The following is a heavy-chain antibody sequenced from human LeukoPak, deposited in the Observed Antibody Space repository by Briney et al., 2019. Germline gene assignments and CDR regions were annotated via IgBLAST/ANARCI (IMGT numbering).Heavy chain of an antibody. CDR3: AKGGEAVAAGLLRY. CDR1: GFTFSSYA. J-gene: IGHJ4*02. Sequence: GGSLRLSCAASGFTFSSYAMSWVRQAPGKGLEWVSAISGSGGSTYYADSVKGRFTISRDNSKNTLYLQMNSRRAEDTAVYYCAKGGEAVAAGLLRYWGQGTMVTVSS. V-gene: IGHV3-23*01. D-gene: IGHD6-19*01. CDR2: ISGSGGST.